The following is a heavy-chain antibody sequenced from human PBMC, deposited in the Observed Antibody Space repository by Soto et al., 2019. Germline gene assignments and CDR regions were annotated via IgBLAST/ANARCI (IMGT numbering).Heavy chain of an antibody. CDR2: ISGSGGST. Sequence: PGGSLRLSCAASGFTFSNYAMSWVRLAPGKGLEWVSAISGSGGSTYYANSVKGRFTISRDNSKNTLYLQMNSLRAEDTAVYYCARALAVAAPYAFDIWGQGTMVTVSS. V-gene: IGHV3-23*01. CDR1: GFTFSNYA. D-gene: IGHD6-19*01. CDR3: ARALAVAAPYAFDI. J-gene: IGHJ3*02.